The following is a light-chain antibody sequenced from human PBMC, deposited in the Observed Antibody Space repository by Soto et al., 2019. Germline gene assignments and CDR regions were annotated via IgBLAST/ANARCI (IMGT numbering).Light chain of an antibody. J-gene: IGLJ1*01. V-gene: IGLV2-14*01. Sequence: QSALTQPASVSGSPGQSITISCTGTSSDVGGYDYVSWYQQHPGKAPKLMIYDVTNRPSGVSNRFSGSKSGNTASQTISGLQAEDEADYYCISYASINTYVFGTGTKLTVL. CDR3: ISYASINTYV. CDR1: SSDVGGYDY. CDR2: DVT.